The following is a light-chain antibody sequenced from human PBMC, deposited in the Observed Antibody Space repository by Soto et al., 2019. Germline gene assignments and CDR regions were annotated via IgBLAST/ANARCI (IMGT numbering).Light chain of an antibody. V-gene: IGKV3-15*01. Sequence: EIVMMQSPATLSVSAGERATLSCRASQSVSSNLAWYQQKPGQAPRLLIYGASTRATGIPARFSGSGSGTEFTLTMSSLQSEDFAVYYCQQYNNWPPYTFGQGTKVDIK. CDR1: QSVSSN. J-gene: IGKJ2*01. CDR3: QQYNNWPPYT. CDR2: GAS.